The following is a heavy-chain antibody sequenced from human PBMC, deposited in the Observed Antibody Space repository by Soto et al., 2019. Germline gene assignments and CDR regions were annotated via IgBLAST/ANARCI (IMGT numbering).Heavy chain of an antibody. CDR1: GFTFSSYG. CDR3: AKDSKDPYYDILTAIKVYYYYYMDV. J-gene: IGHJ6*03. V-gene: IGHV3-30*18. Sequence: GGSLRLSCAASGFTFSSYGMHWVRQAPGKGLEWVAVISYDGSNKYYADSVKGRFTISRDNSKNTLYLQMNSLRAEDTAVYYCAKDSKDPYYDILTAIKVYYYYYMDVWGKGTTVTVSS. D-gene: IGHD3-9*01. CDR2: ISYDGSNK.